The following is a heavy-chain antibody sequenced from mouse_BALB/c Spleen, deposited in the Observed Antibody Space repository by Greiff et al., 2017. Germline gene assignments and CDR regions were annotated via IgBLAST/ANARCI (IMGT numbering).Heavy chain of an antibody. CDR3: TRSGDYASNRGFYYYAMDY. V-gene: IGHV1S81*02. Sequence: QVQLQQSGAELVKPGASVTLSCKASGYTFTSYYMYWVKQRPGQGLEWIGEIKPSDGGTNFNEKFKSKATLTVDKSSSTAYMQLSSLTSEDSAIYYCTRSGDYASNRGFYYYAMDYWGQGTSVTVSA. D-gene: IGHD1-1*01. J-gene: IGHJ4*01. CDR2: IKPSDGGT. CDR1: GYTFTSYY.